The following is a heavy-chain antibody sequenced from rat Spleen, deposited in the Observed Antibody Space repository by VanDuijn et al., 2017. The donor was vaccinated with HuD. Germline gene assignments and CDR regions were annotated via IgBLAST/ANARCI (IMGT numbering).Heavy chain of an antibody. D-gene: IGHD1-6*01. CDR3: STAGSFTDYYFAGGFDY. CDR2: ISTGGGNT. J-gene: IGHJ2*01. Sequence: EVQLVESGGGLVQPGRSLKLSCAASGFTFSDDYMAWVRQAPTKGLEWVAYISTGGGNTYYRDSVKGRFTVSRDNAKSTLYLQMNSLRSEDTATYYCSTAGSFTDYYFAGGFDYWGQGVMVTVSS. V-gene: IGHV5-27*01. CDR1: GFTFSDDY.